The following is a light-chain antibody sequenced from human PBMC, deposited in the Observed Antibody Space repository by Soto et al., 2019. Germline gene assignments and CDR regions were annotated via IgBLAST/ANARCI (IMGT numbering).Light chain of an antibody. Sequence: DIQMTQSPPSVSASVGDRVTITCRASQDVGKWLAWYQQKPGKAPTLLIHGASSLQSGVPPRYSGSGYGTDFTLTISSLQPEDFAVYYCQQYGSSPQTFGQGTKV. V-gene: IGKV1-12*01. J-gene: IGKJ1*01. CDR1: QDVGKW. CDR2: GAS. CDR3: QQYGSSPQT.